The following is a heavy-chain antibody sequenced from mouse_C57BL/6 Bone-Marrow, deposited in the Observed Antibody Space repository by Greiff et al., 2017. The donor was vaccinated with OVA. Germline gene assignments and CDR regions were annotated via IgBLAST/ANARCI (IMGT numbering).Heavy chain of an antibody. D-gene: IGHD2-3*01. V-gene: IGHV5-6*02. Sequence: DVKLVESGGDLVKPGGSLKLSCAASGFTFSSYGMSWVRQTPDKRLEWVATISSGGSYTYYPDSVKGRFTISRDNAKNTLYLQMSSLKSEDTALSFCTRPDGSYYFDDWGPGTTLTVSS. CDR2: ISSGGSYT. CDR3: TRPDGSYYFDD. J-gene: IGHJ2*01. CDR1: GFTFSSYG.